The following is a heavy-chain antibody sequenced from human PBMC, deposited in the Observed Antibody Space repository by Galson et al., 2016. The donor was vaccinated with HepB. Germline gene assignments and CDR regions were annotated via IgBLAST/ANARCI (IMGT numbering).Heavy chain of an antibody. V-gene: IGHV4-59*01. J-gene: IGHJ5*02. Sequence: SETLSLTCTVSGASITSFYWNWIRQSPGKGLEWIGYVYYYGTTSHNPSLKGRVTTSIDSSKNQLSLNLTSVSAEDTAVYYCASSWSDCSGGSCYSGWFDPWGQGALVTVSS. CDR1: GASITSFY. CDR3: ASSWSDCSGGSCYSGWFDP. D-gene: IGHD2-15*01. CDR2: VYYYGTT.